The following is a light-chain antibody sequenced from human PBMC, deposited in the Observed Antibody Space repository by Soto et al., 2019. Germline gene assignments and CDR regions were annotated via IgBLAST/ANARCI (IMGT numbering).Light chain of an antibody. Sequence: QAVVTQPPSVSGAPGQRVSISCTGSSSNIGAPYDVHWYQQLPGTAPKLLIYGNSNRPSGVPDRFSGSKSGTSASLAITGLQAEDEADYYCQSYDSSLSGYYVFGTGTKLTVL. CDR1: SSNIGAPYD. J-gene: IGLJ1*01. CDR3: QSYDSSLSGYYV. CDR2: GNS. V-gene: IGLV1-40*01.